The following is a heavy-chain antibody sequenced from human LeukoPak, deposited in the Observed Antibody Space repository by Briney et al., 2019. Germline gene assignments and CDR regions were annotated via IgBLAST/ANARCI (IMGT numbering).Heavy chain of an antibody. Sequence: DTLPLTCTVSVRPISIYYSRWMPQPPGKGLEWIGYIHYSGSTNYNPSLKSRVTISVDTSKNQFSLKLSSVTAADTAVYYCARHVKGDWNRPKHFDNWGQGTLVTVSS. CDR1: VRPISIYY. CDR3: ARHVKGDWNRPKHFDN. D-gene: IGHD1-1*01. CDR2: IHYSGST. J-gene: IGHJ4*02. V-gene: IGHV4-59*08.